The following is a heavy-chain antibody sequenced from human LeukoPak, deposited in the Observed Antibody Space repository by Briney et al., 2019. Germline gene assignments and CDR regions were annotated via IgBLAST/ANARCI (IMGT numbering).Heavy chain of an antibody. Sequence: SETLSLTCTVSGGSISSSSYYWGWIRQPPGKGLGWIGSIYYSGSTYYNPSLKSRVTISVDTSKNQFSLKLSSVTAADTAVYYCARVDAYSSPLTSGMDVWGQGTTVTVSS. J-gene: IGHJ6*02. CDR2: IYYSGST. V-gene: IGHV4-39*07. CDR3: ARVDAYSSPLTSGMDV. D-gene: IGHD5-18*01. CDR1: GGSISSSSYY.